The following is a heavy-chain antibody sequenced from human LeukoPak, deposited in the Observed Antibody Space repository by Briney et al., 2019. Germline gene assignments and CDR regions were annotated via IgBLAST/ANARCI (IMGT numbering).Heavy chain of an antibody. J-gene: IGHJ4*02. Sequence: GGSLRLSCAASGFTFSDYYMSWIRQAPGKGLEWVSVMYSGGSTYYADSVEGRFTISRDNSKNTAYLQMNSLRAEDTAVYYCASVTMVRGPHFDYWGQGTLVTVSS. D-gene: IGHD3-10*01. V-gene: IGHV3-53*01. CDR3: ASVTMVRGPHFDY. CDR1: GFTFSDYY. CDR2: MYSGGST.